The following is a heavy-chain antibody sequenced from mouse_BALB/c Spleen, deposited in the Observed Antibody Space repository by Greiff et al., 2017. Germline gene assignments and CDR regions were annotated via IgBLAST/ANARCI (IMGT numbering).Heavy chain of an antibody. CDR3: TRYPSLVRPDYFDY. Sequence: VQLQQSGAELVRSGASVKLSCTASGFNIKDYYMHWVKQRPEQGLEWIGWIDPENGDTEYAPKFQGKATMTADTSSNAAYLQLSSLTSEDTAVYYCTRYPSLVRPDYFDYWGQGTTLTVSS. V-gene: IGHV14-4*02. CDR1: GFNIKDYY. J-gene: IGHJ2*01. CDR2: IDPENGDT. D-gene: IGHD1-2*01.